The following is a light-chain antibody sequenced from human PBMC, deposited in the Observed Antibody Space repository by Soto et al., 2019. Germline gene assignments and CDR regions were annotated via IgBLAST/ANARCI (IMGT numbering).Light chain of an antibody. CDR2: EGS. CDR3: CSYAGNRTFV. J-gene: IGLJ2*01. Sequence: QSALTQPASVSGSPGQSITISCTATSSDFGIYDLVSWYQQHPGKAPKVIIFEGSKRPSGVSNRFAGSTSGNTASLTISGLQAEDEADYHCCSYAGNRTFVFGGGTKLTVL. CDR1: SSDFGIYDL. V-gene: IGLV2-23*03.